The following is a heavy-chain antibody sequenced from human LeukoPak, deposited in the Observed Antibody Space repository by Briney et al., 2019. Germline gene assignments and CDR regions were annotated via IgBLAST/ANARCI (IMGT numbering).Heavy chain of an antibody. J-gene: IGHJ4*02. CDR1: GFTFSSYA. Sequence: GRSLRLSCAASGFTFSSYAMHWVRQAPGKGLEWVAVISYDGSNKYYADSVKGRFTISRDNSKNTLYLQMNSLRAEDTAVYYCARDREDYDSTTGYWGQGTLVTVSS. CDR2: ISYDGSNK. V-gene: IGHV3-30-3*01. CDR3: ARDREDYDSTTGY. D-gene: IGHD3-22*01.